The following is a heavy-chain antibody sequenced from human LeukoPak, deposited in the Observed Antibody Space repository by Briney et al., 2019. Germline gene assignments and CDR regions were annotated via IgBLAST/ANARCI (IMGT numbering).Heavy chain of an antibody. CDR1: GYSISSGYY. CDR2: IYHSGST. Sequence: SGTLSLTCTVSGYSISSGYYWGWIRPPPGKGLEWIGSIYHSGSTYYNPSLKSRVTISVDTSKNQFSLKLSSVTAADTAVYYCARVMEQLVRMDYWGQGTLVTVSS. D-gene: IGHD6-6*01. V-gene: IGHV4-38-2*02. CDR3: ARVMEQLVRMDY. J-gene: IGHJ4*02.